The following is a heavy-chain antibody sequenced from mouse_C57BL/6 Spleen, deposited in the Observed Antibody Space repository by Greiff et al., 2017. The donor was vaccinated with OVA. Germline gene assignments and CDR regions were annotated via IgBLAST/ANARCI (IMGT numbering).Heavy chain of an antibody. D-gene: IGHD1-1*01. CDR3: ARKEVVANYYAMDY. CDR1: GFSLTSYG. Sequence: QVQLKESGPGLVQPSQSLSITCTVSGFSLTSYGVHWVRQSPGKGLEWLGVIWSGGSTDYNAAFISRLSISKDNSKSQVFFKMNSLQADDTAIYYCARKEVVANYYAMDYWGQGTSVTVSS. CDR2: IWSGGST. J-gene: IGHJ4*01. V-gene: IGHV2-2*01.